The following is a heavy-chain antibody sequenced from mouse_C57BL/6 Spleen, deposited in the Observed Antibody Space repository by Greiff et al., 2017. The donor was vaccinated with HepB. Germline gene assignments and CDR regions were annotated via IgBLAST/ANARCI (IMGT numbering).Heavy chain of an antibody. Sequence: QVQLKQSGAELARPGASVKLSCKASGYTFTSYGISWVKQRTGQGLEWIGEIYPRSGNTYYNEKFKGKATLTADKSSSTAYMELRSLTSEDSAVYFCARVGSNYPFAYWGQGTLVTVSA. CDR1: GYTFTSYG. J-gene: IGHJ3*01. CDR2: IYPRSGNT. V-gene: IGHV1-81*01. CDR3: ARVGSNYPFAY. D-gene: IGHD2-5*01.